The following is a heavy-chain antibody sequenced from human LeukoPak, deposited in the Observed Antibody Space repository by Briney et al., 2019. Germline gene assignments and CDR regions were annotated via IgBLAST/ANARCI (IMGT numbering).Heavy chain of an antibody. CDR1: GGSISSSDYY. Sequence: SETLSLTCTVSGGSISSSDYYWGWIRQPPGKGLEWIGSIYYSGSTYYNPSLKSRVTISVDTSKNHFSLKLSSVTAADTAVYYCARNRAPLKYYYDSSGYYYDNYWGQGTLVTVSS. CDR3: ARNRAPLKYYYDSSGYYYDNY. V-gene: IGHV4-39*02. J-gene: IGHJ4*02. CDR2: IYYSGST. D-gene: IGHD3-22*01.